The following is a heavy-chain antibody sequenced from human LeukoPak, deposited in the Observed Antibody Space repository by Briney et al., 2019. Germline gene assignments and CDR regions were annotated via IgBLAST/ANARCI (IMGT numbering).Heavy chain of an antibody. Sequence: SETLSLTCAVYGGSFSGYYWSWIRQPPGKGLEWIGEINHSGSTNYNPSLKSRVTISVDTSKNQFSLKLSSVTAADTAAYYCARQTGSGLFILPGGQGTLVTVSS. D-gene: IGHD3/OR15-3a*01. CDR3: ARQTGSGLFILP. CDR2: INHSGST. V-gene: IGHV4-34*01. CDR1: GGSFSGYY. J-gene: IGHJ4*02.